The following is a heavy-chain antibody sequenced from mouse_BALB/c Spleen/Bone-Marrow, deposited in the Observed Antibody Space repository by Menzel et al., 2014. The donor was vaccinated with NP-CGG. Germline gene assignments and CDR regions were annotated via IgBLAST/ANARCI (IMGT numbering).Heavy chain of an antibody. D-gene: IGHD2-4*01. Sequence: QVQLQQSGPDLVKPSASVKLSCKASGYTFTSYYMYWVKQRPGQGLEWIGEINPSNGGTNFNEKFKSKATLTVDKSSSTTFMQLSSLTSEDSAVYYCTRYTMITYFDYWGQGTTLTVSS. CDR2: INPSNGGT. CDR1: GYTFTSYY. V-gene: IGHV1S81*02. J-gene: IGHJ2*01. CDR3: TRYTMITYFDY.